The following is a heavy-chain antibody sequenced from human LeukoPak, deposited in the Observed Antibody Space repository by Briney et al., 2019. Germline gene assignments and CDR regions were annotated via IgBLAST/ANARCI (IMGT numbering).Heavy chain of an antibody. D-gene: IGHD6-13*01. V-gene: IGHV3-23*01. J-gene: IGHJ4*02. CDR2: ISADGHSI. Sequence: GGSLRLCCAASGFTFSFYAMTWVRQAPGKGLEWVSVISADGHSIFYADSLKGRFTISRDNSKNTLYLQMNSLKAEDTAVYYCAKSEGNSWNFDYWGQGTLVTVSS. CDR3: AKSEGNSWNFDY. CDR1: GFTFSFYA.